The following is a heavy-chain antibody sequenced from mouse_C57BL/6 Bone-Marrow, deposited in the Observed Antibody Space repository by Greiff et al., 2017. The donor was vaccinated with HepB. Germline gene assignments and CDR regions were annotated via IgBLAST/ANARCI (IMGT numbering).Heavy chain of an antibody. Sequence: EVQLQQSGAELVKPGASVKLSCTASGFNIKDYYMHWVKQRTEQGLEWIGRIDPEDGETKYAPKFQGKATITADTSSNTAYLQLSSLTSEDTAVYDCARPLITTVVAGNYFDYWGQGTTLTVSS. J-gene: IGHJ2*01. D-gene: IGHD1-1*01. CDR1: GFNIKDYY. CDR3: ARPLITTVVAGNYFDY. V-gene: IGHV14-2*01. CDR2: IDPEDGET.